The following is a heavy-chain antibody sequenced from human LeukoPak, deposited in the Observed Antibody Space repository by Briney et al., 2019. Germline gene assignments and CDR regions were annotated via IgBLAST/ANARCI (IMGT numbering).Heavy chain of an antibody. CDR1: GYTFTGYY. V-gene: IGHV1-2*06. D-gene: IGHD4-17*01. J-gene: IGHJ3*02. Sequence: ASVKVSCKASGYTFTGYYMHWVRQAPGQGLEWMGRINPNSGGTNYAQKFQGRVTMTRDTSISTAYMELSRLRSDDTAVYYCARDAYGDYPDAFDIWGQGTMVTVSS. CDR2: INPNSGGT. CDR3: ARDAYGDYPDAFDI.